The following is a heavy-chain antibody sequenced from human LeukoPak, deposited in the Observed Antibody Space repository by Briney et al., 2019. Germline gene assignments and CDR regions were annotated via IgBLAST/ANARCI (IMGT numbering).Heavy chain of an antibody. D-gene: IGHD3-10*01. V-gene: IGHV3-30*02. CDR1: GFTFSNYG. Sequence: GGSLRLSCAASGFTFSNYGMHWVRQAPGKGLEWVAFIRYDGNNKDYGDSVKGRFTISRDDSKNTLYLEMNSLRAEDTAVYYCARDHRYWTYAGSGSYCLLYWGQGTLVTVSS. CDR3: ARDHRYWTYAGSGSYCLLY. CDR2: IRYDGNNK. J-gene: IGHJ4*02.